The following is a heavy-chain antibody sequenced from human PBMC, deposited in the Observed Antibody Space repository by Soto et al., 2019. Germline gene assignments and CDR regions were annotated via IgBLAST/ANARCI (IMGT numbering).Heavy chain of an antibody. J-gene: IGHJ5*02. Sequence: TSETLSLTCTVSGGSISSSSYYWGWIRQPPGKGLEWIGSIYHSGSTNYNPSLKSRVTISVDKSKNQFSLKLSSVTAADTAVYYCARMSGWPPSIAVAGLFWFDPWGQGTLVTVSS. CDR1: GGSISSSSYY. CDR2: IYHSGST. V-gene: IGHV4-39*07. CDR3: ARMSGWPPSIAVAGLFWFDP. D-gene: IGHD6-19*01.